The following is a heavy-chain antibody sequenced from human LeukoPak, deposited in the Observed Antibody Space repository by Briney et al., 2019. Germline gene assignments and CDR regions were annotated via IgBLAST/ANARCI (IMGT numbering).Heavy chain of an antibody. J-gene: IGHJ3*02. CDR1: GGTFSSYA. D-gene: IGHD5-24*01. CDR3: ARFFGYNRDAFDI. CDR2: IIPIFGTA. Sequence: SVKVSCKASGGTFSSYAISWVRQAPGQGLEWMRRIIPIFGTANYAQKFQGRVTITTDESMSTAYMELSSLRSEDTAVYYCARFFGYNRDAFDIWGQGTMVTVSS. V-gene: IGHV1-69*05.